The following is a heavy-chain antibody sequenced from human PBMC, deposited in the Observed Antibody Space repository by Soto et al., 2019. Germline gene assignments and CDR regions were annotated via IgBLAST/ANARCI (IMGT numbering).Heavy chain of an antibody. CDR2: INHSGST. CDR1: GGSFSGYY. V-gene: IGHV4-34*01. CDR3: ARGDFAWEPSTDY. Sequence: SETLSLTCAVYGGSFSGYYWSWIRQPPGKGLEWIGEINHSGSTNYSPSLKSRVTILVDTSKNQFSLQLSSVTAADTAMYYCARGDFAWEPSTDYWGQGTPVTVSS. J-gene: IGHJ4*02. D-gene: IGHD3-3*01.